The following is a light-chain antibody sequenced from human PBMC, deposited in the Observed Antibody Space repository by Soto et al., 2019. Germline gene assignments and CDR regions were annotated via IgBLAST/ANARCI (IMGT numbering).Light chain of an antibody. Sequence: DIQMTQSPSTLSASVGDRVTITCRASQSISSWLAWYQQKPGKAPKLLIYDASSLESGVPSRFSGSGSGTEFTLTISSLQPDDCATYYCQQYNSYSMYTCGQGTKLEIK. V-gene: IGKV1-5*01. CDR1: QSISSW. CDR3: QQYNSYSMYT. CDR2: DAS. J-gene: IGKJ2*01.